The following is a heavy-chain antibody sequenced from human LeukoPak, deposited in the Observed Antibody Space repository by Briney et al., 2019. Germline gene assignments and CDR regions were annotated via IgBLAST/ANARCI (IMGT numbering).Heavy chain of an antibody. V-gene: IGHV4-34*01. J-gene: IGHJ5*02. CDR1: GGSFSGYY. D-gene: IGHD3-9*01. CDR2: INHSGST. Sequence: SETLSLTCAVYGGSFSGYYWSWIRQPPGKGLEWIGEINHSGSTNYIPSLKSRVTISVDTSKNQFSPKLSSVTAADTAVYYCARGRYFENWFDPWGQGTLVTVSS. CDR3: ARGRYFENWFDP.